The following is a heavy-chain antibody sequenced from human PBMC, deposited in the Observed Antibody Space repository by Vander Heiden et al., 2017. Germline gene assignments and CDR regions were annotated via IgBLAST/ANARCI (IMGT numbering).Heavy chain of an antibody. D-gene: IGHD1-26*01. J-gene: IGHJ4*02. V-gene: IGHV4-4*07. CDR1: GGSINYFY. Sequence: CNVSGGSINYFYWSWVRQPAGKTLEWIGRIYSSGSINDNPSLRSRTILSIDTSKKQFSQRMLSVTAADTAMYFCARDLGGSDVIWGQGILVTVSS. CDR2: IYSSGSI. CDR3: ARDLGGSDVI.